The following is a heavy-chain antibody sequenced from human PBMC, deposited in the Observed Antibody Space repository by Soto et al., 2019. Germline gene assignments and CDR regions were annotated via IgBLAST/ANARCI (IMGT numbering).Heavy chain of an antibody. V-gene: IGHV3-43*01. D-gene: IGHD6-19*01. CDR2: ISWDGGST. CDR3: AKDLAVAGHSRYYYYGMDV. CDR1: GVSISSGGYY. Sequence: ETLSLTCTVSGVSISSGGYYWTWVRQAPGKGLEWVSLISWDGGSTYYADSVKGRFTISRDNSKNSLYLQMNSLRTEDTALYYCAKDLAVAGHSRYYYYGMDVWGQGTTVTVSS. J-gene: IGHJ6*02.